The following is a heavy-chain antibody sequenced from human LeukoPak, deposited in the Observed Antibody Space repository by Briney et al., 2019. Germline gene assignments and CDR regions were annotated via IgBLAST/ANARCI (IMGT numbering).Heavy chain of an antibody. CDR2: IYYSGST. J-gene: IGHJ5*02. CDR3: ARDLSGSARRFDP. Sequence: SQTLSLTCTVSGGSISSGDYYWSWIRQPPGMGLEWIGYIYYSGSTYYNPSLKSRVTISVDTSKNQFSLKLSSVTAADTAVYYCARDLSGSARRFDPWGQGTLVTVSS. CDR1: GGSISSGDYY. D-gene: IGHD3-10*01. V-gene: IGHV4-30-4*01.